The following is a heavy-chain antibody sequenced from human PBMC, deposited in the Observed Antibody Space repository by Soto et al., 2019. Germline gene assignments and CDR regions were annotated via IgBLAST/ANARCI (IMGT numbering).Heavy chain of an antibody. V-gene: IGHV3-23*01. D-gene: IGHD3-22*01. Sequence: SGFTFSSYAMSWVRQAPGKGLEWVSAISGSGGSTYYADSGRGRFTISRDNSKNTLYLQMNSLRAEDTAVYYCARDRITMIVVVSHYYFDYWGQGTLVTVSS. CDR2: ISGSGGST. J-gene: IGHJ4*02. CDR3: ARDRITMIVVVSHYYFDY. CDR1: GFTFSSYA.